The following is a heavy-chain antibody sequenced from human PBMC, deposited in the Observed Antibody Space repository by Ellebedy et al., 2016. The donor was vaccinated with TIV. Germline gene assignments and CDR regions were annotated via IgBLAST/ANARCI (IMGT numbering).Heavy chain of an antibody. D-gene: IGHD6-19*01. CDR2: MNPNSGNT. CDR3: ARATYSSGRRYAFDI. V-gene: IGHV1-18*01. J-gene: IGHJ3*02. CDR1: GYTFTSYD. Sequence: ASVKVSXKASGYTFTSYDINWVRQATGQGLEWMGWMNPNSGNTNYAQKLQGRVTMTTDTSTSTAYMELRSLRSDDTAVYYCARATYSSGRRYAFDIWGQGTMVTVSS.